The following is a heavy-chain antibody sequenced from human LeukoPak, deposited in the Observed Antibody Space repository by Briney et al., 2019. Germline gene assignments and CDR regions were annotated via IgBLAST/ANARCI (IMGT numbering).Heavy chain of an antibody. CDR2: IYYSGST. CDR3: ARGVPYYYDSSGYPPWAFDI. J-gene: IGHJ3*02. Sequence: SETLSLTCTVSGGSISSGDYYWSWIRQPPGTGLEWIGYIYYSGSTYYNPSLKSRVTISVDTSKNQFSLKLSSVTAADTAVYYCARGVPYYYDSSGYPPWAFDIWGQGTMVTVSS. D-gene: IGHD3-22*01. CDR1: GGSISSGDYY. V-gene: IGHV4-30-4*01.